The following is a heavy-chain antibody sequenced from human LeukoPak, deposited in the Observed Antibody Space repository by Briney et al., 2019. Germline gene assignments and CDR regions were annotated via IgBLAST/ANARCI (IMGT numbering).Heavy chain of an antibody. CDR2: IWYDGSNE. Sequence: GRSLRLSCAASGFTFSSYATHWVRQAPGKGLEWVAVIWYDGSNENYGDSVKGRFTISRDNSKNTLYLQMSSLRAEDTAVYYCARPYCSRTDCYADAFDVWGQGTMVTVSS. V-gene: IGHV3-33*01. D-gene: IGHD2-2*01. J-gene: IGHJ3*01. CDR1: GFTFSSYA. CDR3: ARPYCSRTDCYADAFDV.